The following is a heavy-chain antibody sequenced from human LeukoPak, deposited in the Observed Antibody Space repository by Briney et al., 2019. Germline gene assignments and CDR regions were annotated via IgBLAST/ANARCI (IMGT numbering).Heavy chain of an antibody. CDR3: AREGGRGSSNLDYFDY. D-gene: IGHD2-15*01. Sequence: GESLRLSCAASGFTFSRYTINWVRQAPGKGLEWVSSISSNGAYIYYADSMEGRLTISRDNAKNSLSLQMDSLRAEDTAIYYCAREGGRGSSNLDYFDYWGQGMLVTVSS. V-gene: IGHV3-21*01. CDR2: ISSNGAYI. CDR1: GFTFSRYT. J-gene: IGHJ4*02.